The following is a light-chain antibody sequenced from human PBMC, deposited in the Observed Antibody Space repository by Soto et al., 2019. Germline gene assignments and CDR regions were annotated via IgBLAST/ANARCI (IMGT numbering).Light chain of an antibody. Sequence: QSALTQPPSASGSPGQSVTISCTGTSSDVGGYNYVSWYQQHPGKAPKLMIYGVTKRPSGVPDRFSGSTSGNTASLTVSGLQAEDEADYYCSSYAGSNNWVFGGGTKLTVL. J-gene: IGLJ3*02. CDR2: GVT. V-gene: IGLV2-8*01. CDR3: SSYAGSNNWV. CDR1: SSDVGGYNY.